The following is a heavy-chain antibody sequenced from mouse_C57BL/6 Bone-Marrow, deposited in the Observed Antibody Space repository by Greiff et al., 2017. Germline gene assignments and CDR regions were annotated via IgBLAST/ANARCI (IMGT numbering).Heavy chain of an antibody. CDR3: ASWRLRGGFAY. Sequence: VQLQQSGPELVKPGASVKISCKASGYAFSSSWMNWVKQRPGKGLEWIGRIYPGDGDTNYNGKFKGKATLTADKSSSTAYMQLSSLTSEDSAVYFFASWRLRGGFAYWGQGTLVTVSA. D-gene: IGHD2-4*01. CDR1: GYAFSSSW. J-gene: IGHJ3*01. V-gene: IGHV1-82*01. CDR2: IYPGDGDT.